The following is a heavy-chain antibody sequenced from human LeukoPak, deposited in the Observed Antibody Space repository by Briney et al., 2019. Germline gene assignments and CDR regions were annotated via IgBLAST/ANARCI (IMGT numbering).Heavy chain of an antibody. V-gene: IGHV3-30*18. CDR1: RFTFSSYG. D-gene: IGHD2-2*01. Sequence: GGSLRLSCAASRFTFSSYGMHWVRQAPGKGLEWVAVISYDGSSKYSADSVKGRFTISRDNSKNTLYLQMNSLRAEDTAVYYCAKSGGTYCSSTSCYDYRGFDYWGQGTLVTVSS. CDR3: AKSGGTYCSSTSCYDYRGFDY. CDR2: ISYDGSSK. J-gene: IGHJ4*02.